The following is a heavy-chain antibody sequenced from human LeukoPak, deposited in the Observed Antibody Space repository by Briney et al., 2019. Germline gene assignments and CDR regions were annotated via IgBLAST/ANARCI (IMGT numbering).Heavy chain of an antibody. Sequence: ASVKVSFKASGGTFSSYAISWVRQAPGQGLEWMGGIIPIFGTANYAQKFQGRVTITADESTSTAYMELSSLRSEDTAVYYCARHVEMATITAFDIWGQGTMVTVSS. J-gene: IGHJ3*02. CDR2: IIPIFGTA. CDR3: ARHVEMATITAFDI. V-gene: IGHV1-69*13. D-gene: IGHD5-24*01. CDR1: GGTFSSYA.